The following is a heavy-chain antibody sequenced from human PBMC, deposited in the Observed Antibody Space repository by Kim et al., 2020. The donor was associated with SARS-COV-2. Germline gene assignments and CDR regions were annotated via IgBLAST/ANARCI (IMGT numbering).Heavy chain of an antibody. V-gene: IGHV3-21*01. D-gene: IGHD4-17*01. J-gene: IGHJ4*02. Sequence: AGSGKGRCTISSDNAKNSLYLQMNSLRAEDTAVYYCAGGRLRVYGDYGDYWGQGTLVTVSS. CDR3: AGGRLRVYGDYGDY.